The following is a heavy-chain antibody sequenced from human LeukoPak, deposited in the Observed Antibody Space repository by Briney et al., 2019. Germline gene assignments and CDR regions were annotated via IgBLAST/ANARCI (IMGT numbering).Heavy chain of an antibody. CDR2: IKQDGSEK. CDR1: GFTFSSYW. V-gene: IGHV3-7*03. J-gene: IGHJ6*02. D-gene: IGHD6-19*01. CDR3: ARDYLAVAGTDYYYYGMDV. Sequence: GGSLRLSCAASGFTFSSYWMSWVRQAPGKGREWVANIKQDGSEKYYVDSVKGRFTISRDNAKNSLYLQMNSLRAEDTAVYYCARDYLAVAGTDYYYYGMDVWGQGTTVTVSS.